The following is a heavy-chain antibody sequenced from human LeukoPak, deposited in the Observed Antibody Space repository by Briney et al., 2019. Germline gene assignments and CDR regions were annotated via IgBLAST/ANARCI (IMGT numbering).Heavy chain of an antibody. J-gene: IGHJ4*02. CDR2: INSDGSST. V-gene: IGHV3-74*01. CDR1: GFTFSSYW. Sequence: PGGSLRLSCAASGFTFSSYWMHWVRQAPGKGLVWVSRINSDGSSTSYADSVKGRFTISRDNSKNTLYLQMNSLRAEDTAVYYCAKSLRSGYYRGVDYWGQGTLVTVSS. CDR3: AKSLRSGYYRGVDY. D-gene: IGHD3-22*01.